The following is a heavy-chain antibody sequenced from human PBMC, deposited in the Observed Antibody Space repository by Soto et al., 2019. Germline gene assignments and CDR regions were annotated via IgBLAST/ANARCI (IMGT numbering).Heavy chain of an antibody. J-gene: IGHJ3*02. CDR3: ARVTYYYDSSGYSTDAFDI. V-gene: IGHV4-59*01. Sequence: SETLSLTCTVSGGSISSYHWSWIRQPPGKGLEWIGYTYYSGSTNYNPSLKSRVTISADTSKNQFSLKLSSVTAADTAVYYCARVTYYYDSSGYSTDAFDIWGQGTMVTVSS. CDR2: TYYSGST. D-gene: IGHD3-22*01. CDR1: GGSISSYH.